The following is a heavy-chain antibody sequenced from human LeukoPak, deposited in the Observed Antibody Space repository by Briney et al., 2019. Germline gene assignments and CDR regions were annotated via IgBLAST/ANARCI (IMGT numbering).Heavy chain of an antibody. V-gene: IGHV4-38-2*01. J-gene: IGHJ5*02. CDR1: GYSISSGYY. CDR2: IYHSGST. Sequence: SETLSLTCAVSGYSISSGYYWGWIRQPPGKGLEWVGSIYHSGSTYYNPSLKSRVTISVDTSKNQFSLKLSSVTAADTAVYYCARRYMDTAMFVWFDPWGQGTLVTVSS. CDR3: ARRYMDTAMFVWFDP. D-gene: IGHD5-18*01.